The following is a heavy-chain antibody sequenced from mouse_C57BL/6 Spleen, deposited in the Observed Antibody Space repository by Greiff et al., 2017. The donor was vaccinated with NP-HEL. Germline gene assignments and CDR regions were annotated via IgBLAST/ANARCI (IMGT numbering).Heavy chain of an antibody. CDR2: IYPRSGNT. CDR3: ARVPVVATKYFDV. D-gene: IGHD1-1*01. CDR1: GYTFTSYG. Sequence: VQLQQSGAELARPGASVKLSCKASGYTFTSYGISWVKQRPGQGLEWIGEIYPRSGNTYYNEKFKGKATLTADKSSSTAYMELRSLTSEDSAVYFCARVPVVATKYFDVWGTGTTVTVSS. V-gene: IGHV1-81*01. J-gene: IGHJ1*03.